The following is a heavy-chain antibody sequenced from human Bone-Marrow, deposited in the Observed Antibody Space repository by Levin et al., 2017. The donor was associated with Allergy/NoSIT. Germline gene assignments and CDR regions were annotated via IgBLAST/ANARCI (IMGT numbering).Heavy chain of an antibody. CDR1: GFTFGDYG. Sequence: GGSLRLSCTASGFTFGDYGMSWVRQAPGKGLEWVGFIRSKAYDGTTEYAASVKGRFTISRDDSKSIAYLQMNSLKTEDTAVYYCTRADASYDWGFFDYWGQGTLVTVSS. CDR2: IRSKAYDGTT. CDR3: TRADASYDWGFFDY. V-gene: IGHV3-49*04. J-gene: IGHJ4*02. D-gene: IGHD3-16*01.